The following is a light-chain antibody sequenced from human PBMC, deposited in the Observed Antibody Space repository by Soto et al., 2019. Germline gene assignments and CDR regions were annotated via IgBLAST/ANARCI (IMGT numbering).Light chain of an antibody. CDR1: ISNIGGNS. CDR3: GSWDSSLSAYV. CDR2: DDN. Sequence: QSVLTQPPSVSGAPGQRVTISCTGSISNIGGNSVSWYQQLPGTAPKLLIYDDNKRPSGIPDRFSGSKSGTSATLGITGFQTGDEADYYCGSWDSSLSAYVFGTGTKVTVL. J-gene: IGLJ1*01. V-gene: IGLV1-51*01.